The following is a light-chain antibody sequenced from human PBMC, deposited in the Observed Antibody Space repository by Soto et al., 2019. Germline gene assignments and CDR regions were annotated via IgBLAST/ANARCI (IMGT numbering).Light chain of an antibody. J-gene: IGKJ1*01. Sequence: STYVACFQQTPDQPPRLLISLSSAGATGIPGSFSSSGSGKGSTLTISSLEPEDFAVYYRQHHSNRPCTFGQGTKLDIK. CDR2: LSS. V-gene: IGKV3-11*01. CDR3: QHHSNRPCT. CDR1: STY.